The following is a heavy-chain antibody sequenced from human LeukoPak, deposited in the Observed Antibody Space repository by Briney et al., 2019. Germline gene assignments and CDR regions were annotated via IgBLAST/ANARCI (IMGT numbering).Heavy chain of an antibody. V-gene: IGHV1-2*02. CDR2: INPNSGGT. D-gene: IGHD3-22*01. CDR3: ARDHGGDSSGYSD. Sequence: AASVKVSCKASGYTFTGYYMHWVRQAPGQGLEWMGWINPNSGGTNYAQKFQGRVTITADESTSTAYMGLSSLRSEDTAVYYCARDHGGDSSGYSDWGQGTLVTVSS. J-gene: IGHJ4*02. CDR1: GYTFTGYY.